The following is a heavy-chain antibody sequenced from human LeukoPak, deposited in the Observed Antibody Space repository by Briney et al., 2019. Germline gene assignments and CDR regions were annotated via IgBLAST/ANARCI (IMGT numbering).Heavy chain of an antibody. Sequence: SETLSLTCTVSGYSITTGYYWGWIRQPPGKGLEWIGSIYHSGSTYYSPSFKSRVTISVATSKNQFSLKLSSVTAADTAVYYCARKRGYSSSWYVSGFDPWGQGTLVTVSS. D-gene: IGHD6-13*01. CDR2: IYHSGST. V-gene: IGHV4-38-2*02. CDR1: GYSITTGYY. J-gene: IGHJ5*02. CDR3: ARKRGYSSSWYVSGFDP.